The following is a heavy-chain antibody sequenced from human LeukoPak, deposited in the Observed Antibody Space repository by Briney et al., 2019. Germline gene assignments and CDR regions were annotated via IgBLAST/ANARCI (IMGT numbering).Heavy chain of an antibody. Sequence: TGGSLRLSCQGSGFTFGDYAKSWVRQAPGEGLQWVSTISAGGGGTFYVDSVQGRFSVSRDNSNNTLYLQMNSLRVDDTAIYYCAKAKFLRFDPWGPGTLVTVSS. J-gene: IGHJ5*02. CDR2: ISAGGGGT. V-gene: IGHV3-23*01. D-gene: IGHD3-3*01. CDR3: AKAKFLRFDP. CDR1: GFTFGDYA.